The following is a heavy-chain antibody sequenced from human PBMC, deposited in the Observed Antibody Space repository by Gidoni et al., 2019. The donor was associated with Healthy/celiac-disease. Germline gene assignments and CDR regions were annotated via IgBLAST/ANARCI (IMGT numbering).Heavy chain of an antibody. CDR2: IVWDDDK. Sequence: QLTLRDTGPALVKRTQTLTLTCAFSGCSLRTSGMHVSWIRQQPGKALEWLERIVWDDDKDYNTSPKNRLTISKKTSKNRVAPTRTNMEPVDTATYDCARILRYWSGGSCYQGIDYWGQGTLVTVSS. D-gene: IGHD2-15*01. V-gene: IGHV2-70*15. CDR3: ARILRYWSGGSCYQGIDY. J-gene: IGHJ4*02. CDR1: GCSLRTSGMH.